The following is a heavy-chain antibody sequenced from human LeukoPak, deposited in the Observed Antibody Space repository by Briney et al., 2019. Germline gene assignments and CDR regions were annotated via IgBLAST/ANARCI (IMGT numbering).Heavy chain of an antibody. CDR3: AKDRDYDFWSGYSESGRFDY. V-gene: IGHV3-23*01. D-gene: IGHD3-3*01. CDR1: GFTFSSYA. J-gene: IGHJ4*02. Sequence: GASLRLSCAASGFTFSSYAMSWVRQAPGKGLEWVSAISGSGGSTYYADSVKGRFTISRDNSRNTLYLQMNSLRAEDTAVYYCAKDRDYDFWSGYSESGRFDYWGQGTLVTVSS. CDR2: ISGSGGST.